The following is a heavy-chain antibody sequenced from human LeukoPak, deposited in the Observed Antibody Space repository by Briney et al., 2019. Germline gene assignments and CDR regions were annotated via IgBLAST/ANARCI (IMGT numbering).Heavy chain of an antibody. CDR2: ISAYNGNT. V-gene: IGHV1-18*01. D-gene: IGHD2-2*01. J-gene: IGHJ4*02. CDR3: ARVGARIGYCSSTSCGEDY. CDR1: GYTFTSYG. Sequence: ASVKVSCKASGYTFTSYGISWVRQAPGQGLEWMGWISAYNGNTNYAQKLQGRVTMTTDTSMSTAYMELRSLRSDDTAVYYCARVGARIGYCSSTSCGEDYWGQGTLVTVSS.